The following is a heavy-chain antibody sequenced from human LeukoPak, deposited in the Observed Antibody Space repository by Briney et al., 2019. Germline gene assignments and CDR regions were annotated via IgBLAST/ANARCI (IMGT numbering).Heavy chain of an antibody. Sequence: GGSLRLSCAASGFSFSTYEMNWVRQAPGKGLEWVSYISSSGTSIYYADSVKGRFTISRDNAKKSLYLQMNSLRADDTAVYYCARPPDYGDYIPLEYWGQGTLVTVSS. CDR1: GFSFSTYE. CDR3: ARPPDYGDYIPLEY. D-gene: IGHD4-17*01. J-gene: IGHJ4*02. V-gene: IGHV3-48*03. CDR2: ISSSGTSI.